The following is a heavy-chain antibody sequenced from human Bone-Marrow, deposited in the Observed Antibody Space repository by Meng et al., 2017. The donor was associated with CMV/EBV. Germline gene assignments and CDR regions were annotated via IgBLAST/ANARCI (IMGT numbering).Heavy chain of an antibody. Sequence: GESLKISCVASGFTFTNHYMHWVRQAPGKGLVWVSRINADESSVSYADSVKGRFTISRDNAKNILYLQMNSPRVEDTAVYYCARGLLDWLPNDYWGQGTLVTVSS. CDR3: ARGLLDWLPNDY. CDR1: GFTFTNHY. CDR2: INADESSV. J-gene: IGHJ4*02. D-gene: IGHD5-18*01. V-gene: IGHV3-74*01.